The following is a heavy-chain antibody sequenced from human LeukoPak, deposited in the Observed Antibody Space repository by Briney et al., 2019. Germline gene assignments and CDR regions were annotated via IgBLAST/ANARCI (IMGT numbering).Heavy chain of an antibody. CDR3: ARDSSSGGPLDY. CDR1: GFTFSASA. CDR2: IRSKANNYAT. Sequence: PGGSLRLSCAASGFTFSASAVHWVRQASGKGLEWIGRIRSKANNYATAYTDPLKGRFTVSRDDSKDTAYLQMNSLKTEGSAVYFCARDSSSGGPLDYWGQGTLVTVSS. V-gene: IGHV3-73*01. D-gene: IGHD6-6*01. J-gene: IGHJ4*02.